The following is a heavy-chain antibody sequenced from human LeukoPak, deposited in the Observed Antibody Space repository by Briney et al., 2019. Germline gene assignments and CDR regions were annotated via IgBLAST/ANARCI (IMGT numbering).Heavy chain of an antibody. J-gene: IGHJ2*01. CDR2: IYYSGST. CDR3: ARDPPQYGGFDL. V-gene: IGHV4-31*03. CDR1: GGSISSGGYY. D-gene: IGHD3-16*01. Sequence: SVTLSLTCTVSGGSISSGGYYWSWIRQHPGKGLEWIGYIYYSGSTYYNPSLKSRVTISVDTSKNQFSLKLSSVTAADSAVYYCARDPPQYGGFDLWGRGTLVTVSS.